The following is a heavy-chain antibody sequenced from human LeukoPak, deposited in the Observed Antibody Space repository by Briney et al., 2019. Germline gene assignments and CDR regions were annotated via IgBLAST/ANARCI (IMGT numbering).Heavy chain of an antibody. CDR3: ARVSVGATMLAYFDY. J-gene: IGHJ4*02. CDR1: GGTFSSYA. CDR2: IIPIFGTA. V-gene: IGHV1-69*01. Sequence: SVKVSCKASGGTFSSYAISWVQQAPGQGLEWMGGIIPIFGTANYAQKFQGRVTITADESTSTAYMELSSLRSEDTAVYYCARVSVGATMLAYFDYWGQGTLVTVSS. D-gene: IGHD1-26*01.